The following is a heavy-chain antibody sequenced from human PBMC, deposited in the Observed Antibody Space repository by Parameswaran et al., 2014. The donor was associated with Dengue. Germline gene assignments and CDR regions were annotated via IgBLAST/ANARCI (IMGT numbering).Heavy chain of an antibody. Sequence: SWVRQAPGQGLEWMGWISGYNGNRNYAENFQGRVTMTTDTSTTTVYMELRSLSSDDTAVYYCARDRPTDTIFGAVTYPYGMDVWGQGTTVTVSS. D-gene: IGHD3-3*01. V-gene: IGHV1-18*01. CDR2: ISGYNGNR. J-gene: IGHJ6*02. CDR3: ARDRPTDTIFGAVTYPYGMDV.